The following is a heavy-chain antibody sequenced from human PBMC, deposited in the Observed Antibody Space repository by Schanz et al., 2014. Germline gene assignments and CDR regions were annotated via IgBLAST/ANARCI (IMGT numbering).Heavy chain of an antibody. CDR3: AKDLHSNSGNYYSYYFDS. J-gene: IGHJ4*02. D-gene: IGHD3-10*01. Sequence: VQLVESGGGLVQPGGSLRLSCAASGFTFSSYCINWVRQAPGKGLEWVAVISSDGSKKLYADSVKARFTISRDNSKNSVSLQMDSLRPEDTAVYFCAKDLHSNSGNYYSYYFDSWGPGALVTVSS. CDR1: GFTFSSYC. CDR2: ISSDGSKK. V-gene: IGHV3-30*18.